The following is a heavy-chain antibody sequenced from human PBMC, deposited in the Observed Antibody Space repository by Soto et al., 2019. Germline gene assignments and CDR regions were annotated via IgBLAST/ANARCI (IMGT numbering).Heavy chain of an antibody. Sequence: SESLSLTGAVPGGSISSSNWWSCVRQPPGKGLEWIGEIYHSGSTNYNPSLKSRVTISVDKSKNQFSLKLSSVTAADTAVYYCASNRYYYYYGMDVWGQGTTVTVSS. V-gene: IGHV4-4*02. J-gene: IGHJ6*02. CDR2: IYHSGST. CDR1: GGSISSSNW. CDR3: ASNRYYYYYGMDV.